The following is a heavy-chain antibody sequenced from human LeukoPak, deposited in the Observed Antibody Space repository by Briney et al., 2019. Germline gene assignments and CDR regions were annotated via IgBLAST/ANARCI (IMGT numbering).Heavy chain of an antibody. D-gene: IGHD1-26*01. CDR1: GDSFSSYY. V-gene: IGHV4-34*01. Sequence: SETLSLTCSVSGDSFSSYYWSWIRQPPGKGLEWIGEINHSGSTNYNPSLKSRVTISVDTSKNQFSLKLSSVTAADTAVYYCARGGGSYYQDYWGQGTLVTVSS. CDR2: INHSGST. CDR3: ARGGGSYYQDY. J-gene: IGHJ4*02.